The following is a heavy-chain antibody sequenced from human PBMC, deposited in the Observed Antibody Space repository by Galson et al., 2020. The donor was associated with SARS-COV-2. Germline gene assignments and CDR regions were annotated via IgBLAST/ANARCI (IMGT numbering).Heavy chain of an antibody. CDR3: ARAQLRTIFGVVTEALDALDV. J-gene: IGHJ3*01. CDR1: GFTFSTYS. Sequence: TGGSLRLSCAASGFTFSTYSMNWVRQAPGKGLEWVSFISSSSSYIYYADSVKGRFTISRDNAKNSLYLQMNSLRAEDTAVYYCARAQLRTIFGVVTEALDALDVWGQGTMVTVS. D-gene: IGHD3-3*01. V-gene: IGHV3-21*01. CDR2: ISSSSSYI.